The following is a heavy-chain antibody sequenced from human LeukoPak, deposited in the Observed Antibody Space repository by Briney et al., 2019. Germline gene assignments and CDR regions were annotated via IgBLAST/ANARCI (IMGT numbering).Heavy chain of an antibody. CDR2: FDPEDGET. J-gene: IGHJ4*02. V-gene: IGHV1-24*01. CDR1: GYTLTELS. Sequence: ASVKVSCKVSGYTLTELSMRWVRQAPGKGLEWMGGFDPEDGETIYAQKFQGRVTMTEDTSTDTAYMELSSLRSEDTAVYYCATQARWELLLEYYFDYWGQGTLVTVSS. CDR3: ATQARWELLLEYYFDY. D-gene: IGHD1-26*01.